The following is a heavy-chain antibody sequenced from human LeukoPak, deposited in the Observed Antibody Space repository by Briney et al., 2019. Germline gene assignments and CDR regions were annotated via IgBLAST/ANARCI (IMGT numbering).Heavy chain of an antibody. CDR1: GFTFSSYG. CDR2: IWYDGSNK. D-gene: IGHD6-19*01. CDR3: ARDAHSSGWYYYYYGMDV. Sequence: GGSLRLSCAASGFTFSSYGMHWVRQAPGKGLEWVAVIWYDGSNKYYADSVKGRFTISRDNSKNTLYLQMNSLRAEDTAVYYCARDAHSSGWYYYYYGMDVWGQGTTVIVSS. J-gene: IGHJ6*02. V-gene: IGHV3-33*01.